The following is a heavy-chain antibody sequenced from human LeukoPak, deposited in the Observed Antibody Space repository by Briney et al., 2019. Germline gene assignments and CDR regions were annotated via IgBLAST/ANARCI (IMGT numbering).Heavy chain of an antibody. CDR2: IDPGDSDT. Sequence: GESLKISCKGYGYSFTSYWIGWVRQMPGKGLEWMGIIDPGDSDTRYSPSFQGQVTISADKSISTAYLQWSSLKASDTAMYYCARHLEYCSSTSCYNWFDPWGQGTLVTVSS. V-gene: IGHV5-51*01. CDR3: ARHLEYCSSTSCYNWFDP. D-gene: IGHD2-2*01. J-gene: IGHJ5*02. CDR1: GYSFTSYW.